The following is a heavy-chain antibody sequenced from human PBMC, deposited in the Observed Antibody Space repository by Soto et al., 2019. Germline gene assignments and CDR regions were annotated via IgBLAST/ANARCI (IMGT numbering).Heavy chain of an antibody. CDR1: GGSISSNY. Sequence: SETLSLTCTVSGGSISSNYWTWIRQPPGKGLEWIGYVYNSGSTNYNPSLKSRVTISEDTSKSQFSLKVNSMTAADTAVYYCARYRREAVAGYTLDNGGQGILVTAPS. V-gene: IGHV4-59*01. CDR3: ARYRREAVAGYTLDN. D-gene: IGHD6-13*01. J-gene: IGHJ4*02. CDR2: VYNSGST.